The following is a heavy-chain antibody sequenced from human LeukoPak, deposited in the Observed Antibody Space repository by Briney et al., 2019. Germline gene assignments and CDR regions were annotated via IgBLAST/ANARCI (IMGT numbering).Heavy chain of an antibody. CDR1: GFTFSTYP. Sequence: GGSLRLSCAASGFTFSTYPMNWVRQAPGKGLEWVSSIGGSSSSIYYADPVKGRFTISRDNARNSLNSLRAEDTAIYYCAREKDEGFDYWGQGTLVTVSS. V-gene: IGHV3-21*01. CDR2: IGGSSSSI. CDR3: AREKDEGFDY. J-gene: IGHJ4*02.